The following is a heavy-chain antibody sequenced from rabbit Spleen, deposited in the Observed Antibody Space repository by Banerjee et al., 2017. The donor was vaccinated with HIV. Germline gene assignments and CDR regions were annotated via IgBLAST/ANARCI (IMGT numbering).Heavy chain of an antibody. J-gene: IGHJ4*01. CDR1: GVSLNDKDV. V-gene: IGHV1S45*01. Sequence: EQLEESGGGLVKPEGSLTLTCKASGVSLNDKDVMCWVRQAPGKGLEWIACINIVTGKSVYASWAKGRFTISRTSSTTVTLQMTSLTAADTATYFCAQTPGANTADAFDLWGPGTLVTVS. CDR3: AQTPGANTADAFDL. D-gene: IGHD7-1*01. CDR2: INIVTGKS.